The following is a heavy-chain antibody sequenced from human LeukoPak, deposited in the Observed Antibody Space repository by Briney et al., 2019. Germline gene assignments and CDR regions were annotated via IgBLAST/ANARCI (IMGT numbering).Heavy chain of an antibody. V-gene: IGHV1-18*01. CDR2: ISVYNGNT. D-gene: IGHD2-2*01. CDR3: ARIRGCSSTSCFNPEGWFDP. Sequence: ASVTVSFKSSGYTFTIYGISWVRQAPGQGLEWMGWISVYNGNTNYAQKLQGRVTMTTDTSTSTAYMELRSLSSDDTAVYYCARIRGCSSTSCFNPEGWFDPWGQGTLVTVSS. J-gene: IGHJ5*02. CDR1: GYTFTIYG.